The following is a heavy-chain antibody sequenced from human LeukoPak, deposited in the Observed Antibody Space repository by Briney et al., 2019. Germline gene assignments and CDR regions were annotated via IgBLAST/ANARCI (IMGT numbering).Heavy chain of an antibody. CDR2: ISSSSSTI. V-gene: IGHV3-48*01. CDR1: GFTFNSYD. CDR3: ARDRNYDGSVYYEDDYFDY. J-gene: IGHJ4*02. D-gene: IGHD3-22*01. Sequence: GGSLRLSCAASGFTFNSYDMNWVRQAPGKGLEWVSYISSSSSTIYYADSVKGRFTISRDNAKNSLYLQMNSLRAEDTAVYYCARDRNYDGSVYYEDDYFDYWGQGTLVTVSS.